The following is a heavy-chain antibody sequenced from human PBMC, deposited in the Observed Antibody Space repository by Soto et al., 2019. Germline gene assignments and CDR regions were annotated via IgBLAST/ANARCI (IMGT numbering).Heavy chain of an antibody. CDR2: IYYSGST. Sequence: PSETLSLTCAVYGGSFSGYYWSWIRQPPGKGLEWIGYIYYSGSTNYNPSLKSRVTISVDTSKNQFSLKLSSVTAADTAVYYCARVRYCSSTSCYSSPFDYWGQGTLVTVSS. V-gene: IGHV4-59*01. CDR1: GGSFSGYY. J-gene: IGHJ4*02. D-gene: IGHD2-2*01. CDR3: ARVRYCSSTSCYSSPFDY.